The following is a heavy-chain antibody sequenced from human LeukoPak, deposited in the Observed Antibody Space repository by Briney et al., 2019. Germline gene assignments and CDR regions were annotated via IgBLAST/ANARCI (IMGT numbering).Heavy chain of an antibody. Sequence: PGESLRLSCAASGFTVSSNYMSWVRQPPGKGLEWIAVIYSGGSTYYADSVKGRFTISGHNSKNPLYLQMNSLRAEDTAVYYCARDLSRAPYHYGMDVWGQGTTVTVSS. V-gene: IGHV3-53*04. CDR1: GFTVSSNY. CDR2: IYSGGST. CDR3: ARDLSRAPYHYGMDV. J-gene: IGHJ6*02.